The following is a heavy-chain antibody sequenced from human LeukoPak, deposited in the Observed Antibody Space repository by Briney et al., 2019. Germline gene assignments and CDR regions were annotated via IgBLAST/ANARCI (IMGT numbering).Heavy chain of an antibody. CDR2: INEDGSEE. V-gene: IGHV3-7*05. D-gene: IGHD3-10*01. Sequence: GGSLRLSCAASGFTFTSFWMSWVRQAPGTGLQWLANINEDGSEEYYVDSVEGRFTISRDNAKNSVNLQMNSLRVDDTAVYYCARVGWHDGSDYWGPGTLATVSS. CDR3: ARVGWHDGSDY. CDR1: GFTFTSFW. J-gene: IGHJ4*02.